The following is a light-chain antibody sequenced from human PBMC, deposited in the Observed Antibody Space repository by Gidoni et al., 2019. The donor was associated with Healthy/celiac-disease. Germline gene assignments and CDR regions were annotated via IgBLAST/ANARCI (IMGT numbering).Light chain of an antibody. CDR3: QQYGSSRGT. CDR2: GAS. Sequence: EIVFTQSPGTLSLSPGESATLSCRASQSVSSSYLAWYQQKPGQAPRLLPYGASSRATGLPDRFSGSGSGTDFTLTISRLEPEDFAVYYCQQYGSSRGTFGQGTKVEIK. J-gene: IGKJ1*01. V-gene: IGKV3-20*01. CDR1: QSVSSSY.